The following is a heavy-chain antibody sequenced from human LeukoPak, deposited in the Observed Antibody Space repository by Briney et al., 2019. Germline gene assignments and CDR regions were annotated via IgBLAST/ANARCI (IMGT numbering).Heavy chain of an antibody. CDR3: AKDGTGIAAAGDAFDI. Sequence: GGSLRLSCAASGFTFSSYAMSWVRQAPGKGLEWVSAISGSGGSTYYADSVKGRFTISRDNSKNTLYLQMNGLRAEDTAVYYCAKDGTGIAAAGDAFDIWGQGTMVTVSS. J-gene: IGHJ3*02. CDR2: ISGSGGST. D-gene: IGHD6-13*01. V-gene: IGHV3-23*01. CDR1: GFTFSSYA.